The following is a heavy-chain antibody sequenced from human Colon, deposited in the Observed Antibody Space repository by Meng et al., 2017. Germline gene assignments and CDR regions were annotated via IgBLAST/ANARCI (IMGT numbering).Heavy chain of an antibody. Sequence: QVQRQHGGGGLLKPSETLSLTCAVYGGSFSGYSWSWIRQPPGKGLEWIGEINHTGNTSYNPSLKSRLTISVDTSKNQFSLNLSSVTAADTALYYCARSVRLGVAGKSGAYWGQGTLVTVSS. V-gene: IGHV4-34*01. CDR1: GGSFSGYS. D-gene: IGHD6-19*01. J-gene: IGHJ4*02. CDR2: INHTGNT. CDR3: ARSVRLGVAGKSGAY.